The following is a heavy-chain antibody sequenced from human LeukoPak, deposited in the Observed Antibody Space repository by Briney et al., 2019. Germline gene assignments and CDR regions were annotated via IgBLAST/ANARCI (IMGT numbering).Heavy chain of an antibody. Sequence: GASVKVSCKASGYTLTSYDINWVRQATGQGLEWMGWMNPNSGNTGYAQKFQGRVTITRNTSISTAYMELSSLRSEDTAVYYCARASSTLVSPTDYWGQGTLVTVSS. CDR3: ARASSTLVSPTDY. D-gene: IGHD6-13*01. V-gene: IGHV1-8*01. CDR1: GYTLTSYD. J-gene: IGHJ4*02. CDR2: MNPNSGNT.